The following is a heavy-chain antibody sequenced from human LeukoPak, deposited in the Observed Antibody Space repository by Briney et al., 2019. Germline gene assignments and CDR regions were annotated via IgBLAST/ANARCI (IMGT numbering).Heavy chain of an antibody. Sequence: PGGSLRLSCAASGFTFSDHYIDWVRQAPGKGLEWVARTRNKVNSYTTAYAASVTGRFTVSRDDSSNSVYLQMKSLKIEDTAVYYSARSMYGEGRRIIDFDYWGQGSLLTVSS. CDR2: TRNKVNSYTT. V-gene: IGHV3-72*01. D-gene: IGHD4/OR15-4a*01. CDR1: GFTFSDHY. J-gene: IGHJ4*02. CDR3: ARSMYGEGRRIIDFDY.